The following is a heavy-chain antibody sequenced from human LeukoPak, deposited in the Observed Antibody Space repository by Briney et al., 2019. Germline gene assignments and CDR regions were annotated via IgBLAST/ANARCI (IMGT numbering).Heavy chain of an antibody. CDR2: IIPILGIA. CDR3: ASLIAVARGDY. D-gene: IGHD6-19*01. Sequence: SVKVSCKASGGTFSSYAISWVRQAPGQGLEWMGRIIPILGIANYAQKFQGRVTITADKSTSTAYMELSSLRPEDTAVYYCASLIAVARGDYWGQGTLVTVSS. V-gene: IGHV1-69*04. J-gene: IGHJ4*02. CDR1: GGTFSSYA.